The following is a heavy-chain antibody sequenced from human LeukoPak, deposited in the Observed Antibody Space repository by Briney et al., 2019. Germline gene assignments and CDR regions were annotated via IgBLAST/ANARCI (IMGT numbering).Heavy chain of an antibody. Sequence: ASVKVSCKASGYTFTGYYMHWVRQAPGQGLEWMGWINPNSGGTNYAQKFQGRVTMTRDTSISTAYMELSRPRSDDTAVYYCARDPVPIYYDSSGYSVDYWGQGTLVTVSS. CDR1: GYTFTGYY. CDR2: INPNSGGT. D-gene: IGHD3-22*01. CDR3: ARDPVPIYYDSSGYSVDY. J-gene: IGHJ4*02. V-gene: IGHV1-2*02.